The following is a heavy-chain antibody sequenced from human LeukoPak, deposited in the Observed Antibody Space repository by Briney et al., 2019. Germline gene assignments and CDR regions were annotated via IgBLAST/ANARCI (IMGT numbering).Heavy chain of an antibody. Sequence: SETLSLTCTVSGGSISSYYWSWIRQPPGKGPEWIGYIFNSGSTNYNPSLKSRVTISVDTSKNQFSLKLSSVTAADTAVYFCALGDCSSTSCYVFDYWGQGTLVTVSS. V-gene: IGHV4-59*01. J-gene: IGHJ4*02. CDR2: IFNSGST. D-gene: IGHD2-2*01. CDR3: ALGDCSSTSCYVFDY. CDR1: GGSISSYY.